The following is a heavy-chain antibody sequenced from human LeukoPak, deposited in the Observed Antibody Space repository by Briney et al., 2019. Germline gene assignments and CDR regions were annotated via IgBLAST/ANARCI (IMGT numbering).Heavy chain of an antibody. CDR2: INSDGSST. CDR1: GFTFSSFW. CDR3: ARCPYEYVWGSNRFYYYGMDV. Sequence: AGGSLRLSCAASGFTFSSFWMHWVRQAPRKGPVWVSRINSDGSSTSYAHTVKSRFTISRDNAKNTLYLQMNSLRAEDTAVYYCARCPYEYVWGSNRFYYYGMDVWGQGATVTVSS. J-gene: IGHJ6*02. V-gene: IGHV3-74*01. D-gene: IGHD3-16*02.